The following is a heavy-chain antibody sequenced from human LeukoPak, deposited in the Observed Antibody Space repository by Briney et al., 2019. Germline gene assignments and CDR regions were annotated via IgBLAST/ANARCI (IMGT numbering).Heavy chain of an antibody. V-gene: IGHV1-69*01. CDR2: TIPIFGTA. J-gene: IGHJ3*02. CDR3: AREGTFDAFDI. Sequence: WMGGTIPIFGTANYAQKFQGRVTITADESTSTAYMELSSLRSEDTAVYYCAREGTFDAFDIWGQGTMVTVSS.